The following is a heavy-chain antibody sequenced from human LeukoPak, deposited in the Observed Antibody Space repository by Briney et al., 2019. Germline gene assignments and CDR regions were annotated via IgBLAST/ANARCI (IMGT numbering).Heavy chain of an antibody. CDR2: INTSGST. CDR1: GGSISSNY. D-gene: IGHD5-12*01. V-gene: IGHV4-4*07. Sequence: PSETLSLTSTASGGSISSNYWSWFRQPAGKGLEWIVRINTSGSTNYNPSLKSRVTMAVDTSKNQFSLKLSSVTAADTAVYCCASIGSGWGLRLQDDWFDAWGQGTLVTVSS. CDR3: ASIGSGWGLRLQDDWFDA. J-gene: IGHJ5*02.